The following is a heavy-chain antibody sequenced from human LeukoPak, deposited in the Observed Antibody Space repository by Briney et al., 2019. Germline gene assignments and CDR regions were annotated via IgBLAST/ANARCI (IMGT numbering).Heavy chain of an antibody. J-gene: IGHJ4*02. CDR2: IYSGGST. V-gene: IGHV3-53*01. D-gene: IGHD3-22*01. Sequence: GGSLRLSCAASGFTVSSNYMSWVRQAPGKGLEGVSVIYSGGSTYYADSVKGRFTISRDNSKNTLYLRMNSLRAEDTAVYYCARETVAYDSSGYYPLHYWGQGTLVTVSS. CDR3: ARETVAYDSSGYYPLHY. CDR1: GFTVSSNY.